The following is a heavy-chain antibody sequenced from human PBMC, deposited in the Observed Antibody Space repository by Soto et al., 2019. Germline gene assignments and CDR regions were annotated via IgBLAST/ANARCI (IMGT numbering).Heavy chain of an antibody. Sequence: VQLVESGGGLVQPGGSLRLSCAASGFTVSSNYMSWVRQAPGKGLEWVSVIYSGGSTYYADSVKGRFTISRDNSKNTLYLQMNSLRAEDTAVYYCAREHPSSSWYYFQHWGQGTLVTVSS. CDR3: AREHPSSSWYYFQH. CDR1: GFTVSSNY. J-gene: IGHJ1*01. CDR2: IYSGGST. V-gene: IGHV3-66*01. D-gene: IGHD6-13*01.